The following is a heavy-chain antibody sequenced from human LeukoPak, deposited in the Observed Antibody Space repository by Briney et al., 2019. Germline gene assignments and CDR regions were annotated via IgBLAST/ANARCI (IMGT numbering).Heavy chain of an antibody. V-gene: IGHV1-69*04. CDR2: IIPILGIA. CDR3: ARDPPPYCSGGSCYGVWFDY. D-gene: IGHD2-15*01. J-gene: IGHJ4*02. Sequence: SVKVSCKASGGTFSSYAISWVRQAPGQGLEWMGRIIPILGIANYAQKFQGRVTTTADKSTSTAYMELSSLRSEDTAVYYCARDPPPYCSGGSCYGVWFDYWGQGTLVTVSS. CDR1: GGTFSSYA.